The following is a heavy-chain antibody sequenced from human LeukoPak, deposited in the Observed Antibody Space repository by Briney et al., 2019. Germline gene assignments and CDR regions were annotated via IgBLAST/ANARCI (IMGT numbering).Heavy chain of an antibody. Sequence: ASVKVSCKASGYSFTAFYIHWVRQAPGQRLEWMGWINPHSGGTNYAQKFQGRVTMTRDTSISTAYMELSRLRSDDTAVFYCARDWPARGYSYDYYFDYWGQGTLVTVSS. CDR3: ARDWPARGYSYDYYFDY. V-gene: IGHV1-2*02. CDR1: GYSFTAFY. J-gene: IGHJ4*02. CDR2: INPHSGGT. D-gene: IGHD5-18*01.